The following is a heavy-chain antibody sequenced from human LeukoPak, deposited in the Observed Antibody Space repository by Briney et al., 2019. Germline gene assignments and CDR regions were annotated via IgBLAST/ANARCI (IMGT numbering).Heavy chain of an antibody. Sequence: GGSLRLSCAASGFTVSSNYVSWVRQGPGKGLEWVSVIYAAGNTYYADSVKGRFTISRDNSKNTLYLQMSNLRAEDTAVYYCARAIQYRFDPWGQGTLVTVSS. V-gene: IGHV3-66*01. J-gene: IGHJ5*02. CDR1: GFTVSSNY. CDR3: ARAIQYRFDP. D-gene: IGHD2/OR15-2a*01. CDR2: IYAAGNT.